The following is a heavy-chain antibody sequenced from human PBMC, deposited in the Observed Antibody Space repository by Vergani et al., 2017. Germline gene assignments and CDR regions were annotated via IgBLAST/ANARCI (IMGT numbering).Heavy chain of an antibody. CDR1: GFPFSNLW. V-gene: IGHV3-7*01. Sequence: EVQLVASGGGLVQRGGSLRLSCEASGFPFSNLWMTGVRQAPGGGLEWVANIKYDGSKKNYVDSVKGRFTISRDNAKNSLYLQMNNLRVEDTAVYFCARSPHGYTYGGYISQFDPWGQGTLVTVSS. J-gene: IGHJ5*02. CDR3: ARSPHGYTYGGYISQFDP. CDR2: IKYDGSKK. D-gene: IGHD5-18*01.